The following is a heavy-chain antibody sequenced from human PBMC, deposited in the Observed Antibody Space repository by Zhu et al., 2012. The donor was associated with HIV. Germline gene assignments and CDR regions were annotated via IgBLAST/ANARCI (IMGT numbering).Heavy chain of an antibody. CDR2: IYYNSYT. CDR1: GGSVSDSTYY. J-gene: IGHJ4*02. CDR3: ARLAGWSGWAGSYFDH. D-gene: IGHD6-19*01. Sequence: QVQLQESGPGLVKPSETLSLTCTVPGGSVSDSTYYWGWIRKPPGKGLEWIGSIYYNSYTYQNPSLRSRLTMSIDTSMNKFSLQLTSVTAADTAFYYCARLAGWSGWAGSYFDHWGQGIMVTVSS. V-gene: IGHV4-39*07.